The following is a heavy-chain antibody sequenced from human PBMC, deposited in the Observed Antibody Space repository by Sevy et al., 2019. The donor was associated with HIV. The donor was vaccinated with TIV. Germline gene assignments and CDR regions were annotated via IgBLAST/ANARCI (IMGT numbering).Heavy chain of an antibody. Sequence: GGSLRLSCAASGFTFSSYGMHWVRQAPGKGLEWVAFIRYDGSNKYYADSVKGRFTISRDNSKNTLYLQMNSLRAEDTAVYYCAKDLPVFYDFWSGYYPPYYYYGMDVRGQGTTVTVSS. D-gene: IGHD3-3*01. CDR3: AKDLPVFYDFWSGYYPPYYYYGMDV. J-gene: IGHJ6*02. CDR1: GFTFSSYG. CDR2: IRYDGSNK. V-gene: IGHV3-30*02.